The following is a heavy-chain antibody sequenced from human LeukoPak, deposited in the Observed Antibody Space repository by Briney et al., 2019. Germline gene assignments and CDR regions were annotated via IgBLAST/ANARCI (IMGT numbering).Heavy chain of an antibody. V-gene: IGHV1-69*05. D-gene: IGHD6-19*01. CDR3: ARARAGQDAFDI. J-gene: IGHJ3*02. Sequence: GASVKVSCKASGGTFSSYATSWVRQAPGKGLEWMGGIIPIFGTANYAQKFQGRVTTTTKEFTHPAYMKLSSLRSEDTAVYYCARARAGQDAFDIWGQGTMVTVSS. CDR1: GGTFSSYA. CDR2: IIPIFGTA.